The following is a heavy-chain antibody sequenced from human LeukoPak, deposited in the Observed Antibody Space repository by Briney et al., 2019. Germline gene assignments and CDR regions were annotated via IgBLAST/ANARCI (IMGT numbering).Heavy chain of an antibody. Sequence: PSESLSLTCTVSGGSISSSSYYWGWIRQPPGKGLEWIGSIYYSGSTYYNPSLKSRVTISVDTSKNQFSLKLSSVTAADTAVYYCARERRTGLFDYWGQGTLVTVSS. J-gene: IGHJ4*02. CDR3: ARERRTGLFDY. CDR2: IYYSGST. V-gene: IGHV4-39*02. CDR1: GGSISSSSYY. D-gene: IGHD7-27*01.